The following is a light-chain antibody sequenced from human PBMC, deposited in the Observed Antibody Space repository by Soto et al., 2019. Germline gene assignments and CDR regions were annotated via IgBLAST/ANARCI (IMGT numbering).Light chain of an antibody. V-gene: IGLV2-8*01. CDR2: EVS. CDR3: SSYAGNTRA. Sequence: QSVLTQPPSASGSPGQSVTISCTGTSSDVGGYNYVSWYQQHPGKAPKLMIYEVSKRPSGVPDRFSGSKSGNTASLTVSGHQAEDEADYYCSSYAGNTRAFGTGTKVTVL. J-gene: IGLJ1*01. CDR1: SSDVGGYNY.